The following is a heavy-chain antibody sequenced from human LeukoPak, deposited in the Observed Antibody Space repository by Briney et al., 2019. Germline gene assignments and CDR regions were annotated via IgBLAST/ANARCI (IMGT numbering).Heavy chain of an antibody. Sequence: GASVKVSCKASGYTFISYGISWVRQAPAQGLEWMGWTGAYNSNTNYAHNLQGRITMTTDTFTETAYMELSSLRSDDTAVYYCAKPYSSSRDAFDIWGQGTMVTVSS. CDR2: TGAYNSNT. D-gene: IGHD6-13*01. CDR1: GYTFISYG. J-gene: IGHJ3*02. CDR3: AKPYSSSRDAFDI. V-gene: IGHV1-18*01.